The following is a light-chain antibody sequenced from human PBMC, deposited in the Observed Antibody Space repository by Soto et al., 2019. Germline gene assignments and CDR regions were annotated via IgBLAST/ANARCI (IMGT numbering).Light chain of an antibody. J-gene: IGLJ1*01. V-gene: IGLV2-23*02. Sequence: QSALTQPASVSGSPGQSITISCTGTSSDVGSYNLVSWYQKHPGKAPKLMIYEVSKRPSGVSNRFSGSKSGNTASLTISGLQAEDEADYYCCSYAGSSTPFVFGTGTKLTVL. CDR2: EVS. CDR1: SSDVGSYNL. CDR3: CSYAGSSTPFV.